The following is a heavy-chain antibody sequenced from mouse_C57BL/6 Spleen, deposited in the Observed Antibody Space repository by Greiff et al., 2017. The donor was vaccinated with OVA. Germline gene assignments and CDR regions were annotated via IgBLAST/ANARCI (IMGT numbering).Heavy chain of an antibody. CDR3: ARVLGRGSLAY. J-gene: IGHJ3*01. V-gene: IGHV1-69*01. Sequence: QVQLQQPGAELVMPGASVKLSCKASGYTFTSYWMHWVKQRPGQGLEWIGEIDPSDSYTNYNQKFKGKSTLTVAKSSSTAYMQLSSLTSEDSAVYYCARVLGRGSLAYWGQGTLVTVSA. CDR2: IDPSDSYT. D-gene: IGHD4-1*01. CDR1: GYTFTSYW.